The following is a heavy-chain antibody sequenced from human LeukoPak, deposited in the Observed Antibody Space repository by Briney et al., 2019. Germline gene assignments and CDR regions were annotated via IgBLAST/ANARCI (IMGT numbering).Heavy chain of an antibody. CDR2: IYTDGSA. D-gene: IGHD5-18*01. CDR1: GFTFSSNY. V-gene: IGHV3-53*01. Sequence: PGGSLRLSCAVSGFTFSSNYMSWVRQAPGKGLEWVSVIYTDGSAYYPDSVKGRFTISRDNSKNTLYLQMNSLRAEDAAVYYCVSVYSYGWFDYWGQGTLVTVSS. CDR3: VSVYSYGWFDY. J-gene: IGHJ5*01.